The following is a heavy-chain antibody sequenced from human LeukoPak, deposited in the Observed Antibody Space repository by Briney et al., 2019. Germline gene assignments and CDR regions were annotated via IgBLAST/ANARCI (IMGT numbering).Heavy chain of an antibody. Sequence: GGSLRLSCAASGFTFSSYWMSWVRQAPGTRLEWVANIKQDGSEKYYVDSVKGRFTISRDNAKNSLYLQMNSLRAEDTAVYYCARLEWLQAGAFDIWGQGTMVTVSS. CDR1: GFTFSSYW. CDR3: ARLEWLQAGAFDI. D-gene: IGHD3-3*01. CDR2: IKQDGSEK. J-gene: IGHJ3*02. V-gene: IGHV3-7*01.